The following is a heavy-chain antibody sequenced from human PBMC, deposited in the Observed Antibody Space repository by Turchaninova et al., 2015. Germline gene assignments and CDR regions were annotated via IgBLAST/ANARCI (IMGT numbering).Heavy chain of an antibody. CDR3: ARVNDAWSGYPIDC. V-gene: IGHV4-30-4*01. Sequence: VTLQESGPGLVKPAEPLSRPGPVPDGSHWSAAYYWSWLRRSPGEGLECIAYMYYSGYTSYNPSLKSRISISIDTSKDQFSLNLNSVTAADTAVYYCARVNDAWSGYPIDCWGQGTLVTVSS. J-gene: IGHJ4*02. CDR2: MYYSGYT. D-gene: IGHD3-3*01. CDR1: DGSHWSAAYY.